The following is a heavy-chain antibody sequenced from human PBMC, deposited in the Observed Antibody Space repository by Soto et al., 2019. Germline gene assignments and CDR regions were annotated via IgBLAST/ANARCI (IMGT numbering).Heavy chain of an antibody. Sequence: QVQLVQSGDEVKKPGASMKVSCKASGYIFVNYGIGWVRQAPRQGLEWMRWISPYTRNTHSASKVHGRLTMTTETFTSTAYMVLVSLKSYVTAVYYCVMVDNYVTPTPQDVWGQGTTFPVS. CDR3: VMVDNYVTPTPQDV. V-gene: IGHV1-18*01. CDR2: ISPYTRNT. D-gene: IGHD3-16*01. CDR1: GYIFVNYG. J-gene: IGHJ6*02.